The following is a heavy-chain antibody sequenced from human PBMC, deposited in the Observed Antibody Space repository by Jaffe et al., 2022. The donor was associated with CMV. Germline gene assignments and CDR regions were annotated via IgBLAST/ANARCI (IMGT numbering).Heavy chain of an antibody. V-gene: IGHV3-15*01. CDR2: IKSKTDGGTT. CDR3: TTYYDFWSGYNDNWFDP. Sequence: EVQLVESGGGLVKPGGSLRLSCAASGFTFSNAWMSWVRQAPGKGLEWVGRIKSKTDGGTTDYAAPVKGRFTISRDDSKNTLYLQMNSLKTEDTAVYYCTTYYDFWSGYNDNWFDPWGQGTLVTVSS. D-gene: IGHD3-3*01. CDR1: GFTFSNAW. J-gene: IGHJ5*02.